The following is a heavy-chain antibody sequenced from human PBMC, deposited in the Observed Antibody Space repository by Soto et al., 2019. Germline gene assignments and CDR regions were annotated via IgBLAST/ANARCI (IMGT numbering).Heavy chain of an antibody. J-gene: IGHJ4*02. V-gene: IGHV3-23*01. D-gene: IGHD4-4*01. CDR1: GFTFSSYA. Sequence: EVQLLESGGGLVQPGGSLRLSCAASGFTFSSYAMSWVRQAPGKGLEWVSAISGSGGSTYYADSVKGRFTISTDNSKNTLYLQMNRLRAEDTAVYYCAKDLRDETTVTTFDYWGQRTLVTVSS. CDR2: ISGSGGST. CDR3: AKDLRDETTVTTFDY.